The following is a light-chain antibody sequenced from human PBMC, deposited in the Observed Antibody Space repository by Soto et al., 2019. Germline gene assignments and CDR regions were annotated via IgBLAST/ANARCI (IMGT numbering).Light chain of an antibody. CDR3: QQYNNWPRT. V-gene: IGKV3-15*01. CDR2: GAT. Sequence: MRRSPATAWVCLGGSAILSSRASQSVSILLAWYQQKPGQAPRLLIHGATTRATGIPARFSGSGSGTEFTLTISSLQSEDFAVYSCQQYNNWPRTFRQGTKVDIK. CDR1: QSVSIL. J-gene: IGKJ1*01.